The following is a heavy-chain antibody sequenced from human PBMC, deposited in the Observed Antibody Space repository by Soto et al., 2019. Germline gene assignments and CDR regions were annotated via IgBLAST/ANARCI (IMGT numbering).Heavy chain of an antibody. D-gene: IGHD3-22*01. CDR3: AHTIYYYDSSGYYKIDFDY. CDR2: IYWNDDK. Sequence: QITLKESGPTLVKPTQTLTLTCTFSGFSLSTSGVGVGWIRQPPGKALEWLALIYWNDDKRYSPSLKSRLTITKDTSKNQVVLTMTNMDPVDTATYYCAHTIYYYDSSGYYKIDFDYWGQGTLVTVSS. J-gene: IGHJ4*02. CDR1: GFSLSTSGVG. V-gene: IGHV2-5*01.